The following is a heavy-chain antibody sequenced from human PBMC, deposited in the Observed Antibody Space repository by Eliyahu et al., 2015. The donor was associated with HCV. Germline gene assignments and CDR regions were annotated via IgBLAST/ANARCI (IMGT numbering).Heavy chain of an antibody. Sequence: QVQLQESGPGLVKPSEILSLTCTVSGGSINSYFWSWIRQPPGKGLEWVGYIYSSGGTTYHPPLKSRLTMLVDTSKNQVSLKLRSVTAADTAVYYCARGGYSKVDAFDIWGQGTMVSVSS. V-gene: IGHV4-59*12. CDR1: GGSINSYF. CDR2: IYSSGGT. CDR3: ARGGYSKVDAFDI. D-gene: IGHD5-24*01. J-gene: IGHJ3*02.